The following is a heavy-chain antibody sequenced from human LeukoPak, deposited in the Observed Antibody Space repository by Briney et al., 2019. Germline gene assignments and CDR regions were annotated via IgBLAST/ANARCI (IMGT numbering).Heavy chain of an antibody. CDR2: FDPEDGET. D-gene: IGHD3-10*01. Sequence: GASVKVSCKVSGYTLTELSMHWVRQAPGKGLEWMGGFDPEDGETIYAQKFQGRVTITADESTSTAYMELSSLRSEDTAVYYCARALWFGEFNTPLDYWGQGTLVTVSS. CDR3: ARALWFGEFNTPLDY. CDR1: GYTLTELS. V-gene: IGHV1-24*01. J-gene: IGHJ4*02.